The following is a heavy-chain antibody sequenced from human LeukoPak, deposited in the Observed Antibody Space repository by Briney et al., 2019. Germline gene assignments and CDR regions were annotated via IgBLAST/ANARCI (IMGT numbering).Heavy chain of an antibody. Sequence: GGSLRLSCVVSGFTFSSYAMHWVRQAPGKGLEWVAVISYDGSNKYYADSVKGRFTISRDNSKNTLYLQMNSLRAEDTAVYYCARDPTPRYCSGGSCYTHYGMDVWGQGTTVTVSS. CDR1: GFTFSSYA. J-gene: IGHJ6*02. CDR2: ISYDGSNK. D-gene: IGHD2-15*01. V-gene: IGHV3-30*04. CDR3: ARDPTPRYCSGGSCYTHYGMDV.